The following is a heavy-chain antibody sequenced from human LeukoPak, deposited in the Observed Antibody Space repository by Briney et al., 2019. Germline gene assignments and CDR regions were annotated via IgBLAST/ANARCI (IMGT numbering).Heavy chain of an antibody. J-gene: IGHJ4*02. CDR1: GYTFTSYG. D-gene: IGHD6-19*01. CDR2: ISAYNGNT. Sequence: ASVKVSCKASGYTFTSYGISWVRQAPGQGLEWMGWISAYNGNTNYAQELQGRVTMTTDTSTSTAYMELRSLRSDDTAVYYCARDVRRGESAIAVAGKFGYWGQGTLVTVSS. CDR3: ARDVRRGESAIAVAGKFGY. V-gene: IGHV1-18*01.